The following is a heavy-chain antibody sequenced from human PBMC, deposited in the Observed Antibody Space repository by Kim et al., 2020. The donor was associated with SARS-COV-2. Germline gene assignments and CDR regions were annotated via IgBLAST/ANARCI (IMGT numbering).Heavy chain of an antibody. V-gene: IGHV3-13*05. CDR3: ARGQGYGITPYYYYGMDV. D-gene: IGHD1-20*01. CDR2: IGTAGDP. J-gene: IGHJ6*02. CDR1: GFTFSSYD. Sequence: GGSLRLSCAASGFTFSSYDMHWVRQATGKGLEWVSAIGTAGDPYYPGSVKGRFTISRENAKNSLYLQMNSLRAGDTAVYYCARGQGYGITPYYYYGMDVWGQGTTVTVSS.